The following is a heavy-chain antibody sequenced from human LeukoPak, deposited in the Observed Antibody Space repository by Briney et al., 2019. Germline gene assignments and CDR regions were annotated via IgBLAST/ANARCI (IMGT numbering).Heavy chain of an antibody. J-gene: IGHJ4*02. V-gene: IGHV3-21*01. Sequence: PGESLRLSCAASGLIFSDYSMNWVRQAPGKGLEWVSSISSSSGSINYADSVKGRFTISRDNAKNTLYLQMNSLRAEDTALYYCVRGQETAWGLDYWGQGTLVTVSS. D-gene: IGHD3-16*01. CDR1: GLIFSDYS. CDR2: ISSSSGSI. CDR3: VRGQETAWGLDY.